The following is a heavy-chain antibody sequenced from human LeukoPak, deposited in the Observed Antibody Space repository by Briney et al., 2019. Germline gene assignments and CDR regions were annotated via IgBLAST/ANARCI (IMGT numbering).Heavy chain of an antibody. CDR3: AKFHDSRGYYISDAFDI. Sequence: PGESLRLSCAASGFTFSSYAMSWVRQAPGKGLEGVSGISGSGGSTYYADSVKGRFTISRDNSKNTLYLQMNSLRAEDTAVYYCAKFHDSRGYYISDAFDIWGQGTMVTVSS. V-gene: IGHV3-23*01. D-gene: IGHD3-22*01. J-gene: IGHJ3*02. CDR2: ISGSGGST. CDR1: GFTFSSYA.